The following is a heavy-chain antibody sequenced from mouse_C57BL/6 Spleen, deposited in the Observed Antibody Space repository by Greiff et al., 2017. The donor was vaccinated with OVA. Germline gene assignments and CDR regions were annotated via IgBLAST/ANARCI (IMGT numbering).Heavy chain of an antibody. CDR3: ARYYYGSSYAAMDY. D-gene: IGHD1-1*01. CDR2: LHTNSGST. CDR1: GYTFTSYW. Sequence: QVQLQQPGAELVKPGASVKLSCKASGYTFTSYWMHWVKQRPGQGLEWIGMLHTNSGSTNYNEKFKSKATLTVDKSSSTAYMQRSSLTSEDAAVYYCARYYYGSSYAAMDYWGQGTSVTVSS. J-gene: IGHJ4*01. V-gene: IGHV1-64*01.